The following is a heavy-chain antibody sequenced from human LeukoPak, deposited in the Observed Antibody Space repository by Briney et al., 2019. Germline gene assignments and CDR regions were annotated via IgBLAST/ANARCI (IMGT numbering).Heavy chain of an antibody. CDR1: GFTFSSYG. Sequence: QPGGSLRLSCAASGFTFSSYGMHWVRQAPGKGLEWVAVIWYDGSNKYYADSVKGRFTISRDNSKNTLYLQMNSLRAEDTAVYYCARDYYDSSGYYFGGDPIADYWGQGTLVTVSS. D-gene: IGHD3-22*01. CDR3: ARDYYDSSGYYFGGDPIADY. CDR2: IWYDGSNK. V-gene: IGHV3-33*01. J-gene: IGHJ4*02.